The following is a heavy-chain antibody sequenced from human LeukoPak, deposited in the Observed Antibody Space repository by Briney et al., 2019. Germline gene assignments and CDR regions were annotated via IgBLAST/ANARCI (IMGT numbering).Heavy chain of an antibody. J-gene: IGHJ4*02. D-gene: IGHD2-2*01. Sequence: SETLSLTCAVYGGSFSGYYWSWICQPPGKGLQFIGYIHYTGSTNYNPSLESRVTLSVDTSKNQFSLKLRSVTAADTAVYYCARLSKDTVVLPAAMAHYFDSWGQGTLVTVSS. CDR3: ARLSKDTVVLPAAMAHYFDS. CDR1: GGSFSGYY. V-gene: IGHV4-59*08. CDR2: IHYTGST.